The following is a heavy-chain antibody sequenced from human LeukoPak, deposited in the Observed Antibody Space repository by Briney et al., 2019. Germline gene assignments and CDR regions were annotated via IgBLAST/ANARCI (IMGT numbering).Heavy chain of an antibody. D-gene: IGHD5-18*01. V-gene: IGHV4-59*01. CDR3: ARGAAMAPFDY. J-gene: IGHJ4*02. Sequence: PSGTLSLTCSVSGDSISSSFWSWIRQPPGRGLEWIAYIYYSGSTSYNPSLKSRVSISVDTFKSQFSLKLTSVTAADTAVYYCARGAAMAPFDYWGQGTLVTVSS. CDR2: IYYSGST. CDR1: GDSISSSF.